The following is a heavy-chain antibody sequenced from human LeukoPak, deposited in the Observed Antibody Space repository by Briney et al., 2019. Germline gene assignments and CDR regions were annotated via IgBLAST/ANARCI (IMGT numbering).Heavy chain of an antibody. D-gene: IGHD1-26*01. V-gene: IGHV3-23*01. CDR1: GFTFSGYG. CDR2: ISNSGGST. CDR3: AKRVGLDFDY. J-gene: IGHJ4*02. Sequence: GGSLRLSCAASGFTFSGYGMSWVRQAPGKGLEWVSGISNSGGSTYYADSVKGRFTISRDISKNTLYLQMNSLRAEDTAVYYCAKRVGLDFDYWGQGTLVTVSS.